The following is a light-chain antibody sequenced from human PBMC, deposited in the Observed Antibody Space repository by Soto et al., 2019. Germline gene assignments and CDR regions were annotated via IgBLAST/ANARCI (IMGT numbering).Light chain of an antibody. Sequence: EILLTQSPATLSLSPGERATLSCRAGQSVSSYLAWYQQKPGQAPRILIYDASNRDTGIPARFSGSGSGTDFTLTISSLEPEDFEVYYCQQRSNSPWTFGQGTKVDIK. V-gene: IGKV3-11*01. CDR3: QQRSNSPWT. CDR1: QSVSSY. J-gene: IGKJ1*01. CDR2: DAS.